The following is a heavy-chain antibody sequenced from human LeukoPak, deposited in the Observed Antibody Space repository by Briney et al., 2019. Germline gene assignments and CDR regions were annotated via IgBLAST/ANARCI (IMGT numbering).Heavy chain of an antibody. Sequence: ASETLSLTCTVSGGSISSGGYSWSWIRQPPGKGLEWIGYIYHSGSTYYNPSLKSRVTISVDRSKNQFSLKLSSVTAADTAVYYCARGNSNHDAFDIWGQGTMVTVSS. CDR3: ARGNSNHDAFDI. V-gene: IGHV4-30-2*01. CDR2: IYHSGST. J-gene: IGHJ3*02. D-gene: IGHD4-11*01. CDR1: GGSISSGGYS.